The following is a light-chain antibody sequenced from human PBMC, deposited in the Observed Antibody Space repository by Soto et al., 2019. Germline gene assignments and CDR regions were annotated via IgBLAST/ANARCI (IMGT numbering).Light chain of an antibody. CDR3: QQYGSSPRFT. V-gene: IGKV3-20*01. Sequence: EIVLTQSPGTLSLSPGERPTLSCRASQSVSSSYLAWYQQKPGQAPRLLIYGASSRATGIPDRFSCSGSGTDFTLTISRLEPEDFAVYYCQQYGSSPRFTFGPGTKVDIK. CDR1: QSVSSSY. J-gene: IGKJ3*01. CDR2: GAS.